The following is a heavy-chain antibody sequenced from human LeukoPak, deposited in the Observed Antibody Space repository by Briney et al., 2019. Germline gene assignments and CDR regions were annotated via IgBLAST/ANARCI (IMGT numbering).Heavy chain of an antibody. CDR1: GGSISSYY. CDR2: IYYSGST. CDR3: ARDRQQPLNWFDP. D-gene: IGHD6-13*01. J-gene: IGHJ5*02. Sequence: PSETLSLTCTVSGGSISSYYWGWIRQPPGKGLEWIGYIYYSGSTNYNPSLKSRVTISVDTSKNQFSLKLSSVTAADTAVYYCARDRQQPLNWFDPWGQGTLVTVSS. V-gene: IGHV4-59*01.